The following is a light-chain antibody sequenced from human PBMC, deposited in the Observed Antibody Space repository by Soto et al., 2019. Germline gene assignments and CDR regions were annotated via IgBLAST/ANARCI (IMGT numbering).Light chain of an antibody. CDR2: DTS. CDR1: QSVGSF. Sequence: IVVTQSPATLSLSPGERATLSCRASQSVGSFLAWYQQKPGQAPRLLIYDTSIRATGIPARFSGSGSGTDFTLTISSLEPEDFAVYYCQQRNSWPPTFTFGQGTRLEIK. V-gene: IGKV3-11*01. CDR3: QQRNSWPPTFT. J-gene: IGKJ5*01.